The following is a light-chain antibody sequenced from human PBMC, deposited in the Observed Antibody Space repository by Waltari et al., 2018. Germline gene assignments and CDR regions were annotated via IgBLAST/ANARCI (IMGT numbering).Light chain of an antibody. CDR3: ASWDDNLSAPV. CDR1: NSNLRGNF. CDR2: WNT. J-gene: IGLJ3*02. V-gene: IGLV1-47*01. Sequence: QSVLTQPPSATGTPGQTVTITCSGTNSNLRGNFVFWYQQLPRSAPKLVMSWNTQGPPGVPDRCSGAKSGTSASLAISGPRAEDGADYFCASWDDNLSAPVFGGGTKLTVL.